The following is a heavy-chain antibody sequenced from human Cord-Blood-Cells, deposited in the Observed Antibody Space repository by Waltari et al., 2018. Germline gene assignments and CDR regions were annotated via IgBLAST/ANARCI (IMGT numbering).Heavy chain of an antibody. CDR1: VGSITSSRYY. CDR3: ARHDY. Sequence: QLQLLPSGPVWVKPSQTLYLPGTVPVGSITSSRYYWGGSRQPPGKSMGWIGSFYYSGSTYYNPSLKSRVTIPVDTSKNQFSLKLSSVTAADTAVYYCARHDYWGQGTLVTVSS. J-gene: IGHJ4*02. V-gene: IGHV4-39*01. CDR2: FYYSGST.